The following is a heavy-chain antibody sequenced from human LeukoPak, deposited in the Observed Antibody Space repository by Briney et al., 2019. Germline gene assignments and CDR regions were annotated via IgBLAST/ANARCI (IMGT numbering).Heavy chain of an antibody. CDR2: IYYSGNT. Sequence: SETLSLTCTVSGGSVSSGSYYWSWIRQPPGKGLEWIGYIYYSGNTNYVPSLKSRVTISVDTSKNQFSLKLSSVTAADTAVYYCARLPGILYYYYGMDVWGQGTTVTVSS. D-gene: IGHD5-18*01. CDR3: ARLPGILYYYYGMDV. J-gene: IGHJ6*02. V-gene: IGHV4-61*01. CDR1: GGSVSSGSYY.